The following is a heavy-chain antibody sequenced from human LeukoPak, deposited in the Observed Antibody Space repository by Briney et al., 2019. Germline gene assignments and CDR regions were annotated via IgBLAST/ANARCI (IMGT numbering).Heavy chain of an antibody. D-gene: IGHD2-15*01. CDR2: ISWNSGSI. V-gene: IGHV3-9*01. Sequence: PGRSLRLSCAGSGFTFDVHAMHWVRQAPGKGLGWVSGISWNSGSIAYADSVKGRFTISRDNAKSLLFLQMSSLGAADTALYYCVKGHCSSSSCFPNYYYYMDVWGTGTTVTVSS. CDR3: VKGHCSSSSCFPNYYYYMDV. CDR1: GFTFDVHA. J-gene: IGHJ6*03.